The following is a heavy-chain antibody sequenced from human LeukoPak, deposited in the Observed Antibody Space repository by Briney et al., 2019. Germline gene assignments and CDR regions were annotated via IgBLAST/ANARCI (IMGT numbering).Heavy chain of an antibody. CDR1: GYTFTGYY. CDR3: ARDGSGSSIFHIDY. J-gene: IGHJ4*02. CDR2: INPNSGGT. Sequence: ASVKVSCKTSGYTFTGYYMHWVRQAPGQGLEWMGWINPNSGGTNYAQKFQGRVTMTRDTSISTAYMELSRLRSDDTAVYYCARDGSGSSIFHIDYWGQGTLVTVSS. D-gene: IGHD1-26*01. V-gene: IGHV1-2*02.